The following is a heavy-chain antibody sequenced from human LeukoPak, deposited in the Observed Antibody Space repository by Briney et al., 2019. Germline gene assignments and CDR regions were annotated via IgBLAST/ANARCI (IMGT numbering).Heavy chain of an antibody. Sequence: ASVKVSCKASGYTFTGYYMHWVRQAPGQGLEWMGWINPNSGGTNYAQKFQGRVTMTRDTSISTAYMELSRLRSDDTAVYYCARGGGTNYYDSSGFPHWGQGTLVTVSS. J-gene: IGHJ4*02. CDR3: ARGGGTNYYDSSGFPH. CDR2: INPNSGGT. CDR1: GYTFTGYY. D-gene: IGHD3-22*01. V-gene: IGHV1-2*02.